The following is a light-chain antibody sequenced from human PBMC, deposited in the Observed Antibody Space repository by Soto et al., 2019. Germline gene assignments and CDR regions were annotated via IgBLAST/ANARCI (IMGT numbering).Light chain of an antibody. CDR1: GSDIERYDS. Sequence: QSVLIQPPSVSGSPGQSVTISCTETGSDIERYDSVSWSQQHPGTVPRPMIYNVNGRPSGVPDRFSGSKSGTSASLAITGLQAEDEADYYCQSYDNSLSGSGVFGGGTKLTVL. CDR2: NVN. V-gene: IGLV2-11*02. J-gene: IGLJ3*02. CDR3: QSYDNSLSGSGV.